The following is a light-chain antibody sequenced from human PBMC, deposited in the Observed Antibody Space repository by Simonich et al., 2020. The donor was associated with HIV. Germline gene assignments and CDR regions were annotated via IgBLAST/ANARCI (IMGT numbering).Light chain of an antibody. J-gene: IGLJ2*01. Sequence: SYVLTQPPSVPVAPGKTARITWGGNNIGSKSVHWYQQKPGQAPVLVVYDDSDRPSGIPERFSGSKSGNTATLTISRVEAGDEADYYCQVWDSSSDHVVFGGGTKLTVL. V-gene: IGLV3-21*03. CDR3: QVWDSSSDHVV. CDR2: DDS. CDR1: NIGSKS.